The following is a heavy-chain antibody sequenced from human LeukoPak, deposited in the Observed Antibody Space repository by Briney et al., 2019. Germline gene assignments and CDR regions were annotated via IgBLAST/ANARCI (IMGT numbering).Heavy chain of an antibody. V-gene: IGHV3-33*01. J-gene: IGHJ4*02. CDR2: IWYDGSNK. D-gene: IGHD5-12*01. CDR1: GFTFSSYG. CDR3: ARKQVDSVAMEYYFDY. Sequence: GRSLRLSCAASGFTFSSYGMRWVRQAPGKGLEWVAVIWYDGSNKYYADSVKGRFTISRDNSKNTLYLQMNSLRAEDTAVYYCARKQVDSVAMEYYFDYWGQGTLVTVSS.